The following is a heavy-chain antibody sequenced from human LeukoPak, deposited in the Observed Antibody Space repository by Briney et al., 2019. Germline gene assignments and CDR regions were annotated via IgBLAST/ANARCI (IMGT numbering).Heavy chain of an antibody. J-gene: IGHJ6*04. CDR1: GFTFSSYE. CDR3: AELGITMIGGV. Sequence: GGSLRLSCAASGFTFSSYEMNWVRQAPGKGLEWVSYISNTGTSVFYADSVEGRFTISRDNAKNSLYLQMNSLRAEDTALYYCAELGITMIGGVWGKGTTVTVSS. CDR2: ISNTGTSV. V-gene: IGHV3-48*03. D-gene: IGHD3-10*02.